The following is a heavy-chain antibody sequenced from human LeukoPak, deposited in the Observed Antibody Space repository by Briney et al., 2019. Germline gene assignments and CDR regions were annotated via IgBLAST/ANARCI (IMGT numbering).Heavy chain of an antibody. D-gene: IGHD4-11*01. J-gene: IGHJ4*02. CDR1: GFIFSNYA. Sequence: GGSLRLSCAAAGFIFSNYAMSWVRQAPGKGPEWVSGISGGGGGTYYADSVKGRFTISRANSKNTLYLQMKSLRVDDTAVYYCAKSVEHSNYRKFHDWGQGTLVTVSS. V-gene: IGHV3-23*01. CDR3: AKSVEHSNYRKFHD. CDR2: ISGGGGGT.